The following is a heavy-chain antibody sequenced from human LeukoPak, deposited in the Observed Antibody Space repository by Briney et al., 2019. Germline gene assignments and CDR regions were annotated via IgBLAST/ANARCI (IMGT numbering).Heavy chain of an antibody. CDR1: GYNFNELS. V-gene: IGHV1-24*01. CDR3: ARMTKYSSSWYDYYYYGMDV. J-gene: IGHJ6*02. CDR2: FDPEDGET. D-gene: IGHD6-13*01. Sequence: ASVKVSCKVSGYNFNELSMHWVRQAPGKGLEWMGGFDPEDGETIYAQKFQGRVTMTTDTSTSTAYMELRSLRSDDTAVYYCARMTKYSSSWYDYYYYGMDVWGQGTTVTVSS.